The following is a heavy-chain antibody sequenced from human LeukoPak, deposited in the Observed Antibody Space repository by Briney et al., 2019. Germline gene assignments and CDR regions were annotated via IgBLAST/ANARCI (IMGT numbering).Heavy chain of an antibody. CDR3: ARDNYYYYMDV. V-gene: IGHV3-21*01. CDR1: GFTFDDYG. Sequence: PGGSLRLSCAASGFTFDDYGMSWVRQAPGKGLEWVSSISSSSSYIYYADSVKGRFTISRDNAKNSLYLQMNSLRAEDTAVYYCARDNYYYYMDVWGKGTTVTISS. CDR2: ISSSSSYI. J-gene: IGHJ6*03.